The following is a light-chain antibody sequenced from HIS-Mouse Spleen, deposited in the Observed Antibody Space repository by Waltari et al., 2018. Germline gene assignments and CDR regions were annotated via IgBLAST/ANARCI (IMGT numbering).Light chain of an antibody. CDR1: SSDVGSYNL. V-gene: IGLV2-23*01. J-gene: IGLJ3*02. Sequence: QSALTQPASVSGSPGQSITISCTGTSSDVGSYNLVSWYQQHPGKAPKLMIYEGSKRPSGVSNRCSGSKSGNTASLTISGLQAEDEADYYCCSYAGRSTGVFGGGTKLTVL. CDR2: EGS. CDR3: CSYAGRSTGV.